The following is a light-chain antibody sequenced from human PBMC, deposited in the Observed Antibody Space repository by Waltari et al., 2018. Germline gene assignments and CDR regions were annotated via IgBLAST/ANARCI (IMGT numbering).Light chain of an antibody. CDR2: ESE. Sequence: QSLLTQPPSVSAAPGQKVTISCSGSDSNIGTNFVSWYQQVPGSAPKLLIFESEKRPSGIPARFSGSKSATSATLAITGLQPGDEAEFYCGTWDTSLSPHVIFGGGTRLTVL. V-gene: IGLV1-51*02. CDR3: GTWDTSLSPHVI. CDR1: DSNIGTNF. J-gene: IGLJ2*01.